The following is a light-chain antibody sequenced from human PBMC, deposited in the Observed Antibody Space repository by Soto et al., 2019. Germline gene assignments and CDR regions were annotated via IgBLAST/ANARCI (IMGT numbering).Light chain of an antibody. CDR2: DVS. Sequence: QSVLTQPRSVSGSPGQSITISCTGTSSDVGGYKFVCWYQQHPGKVPKLMIYDVSRRSSGVPDRFSGSKSGNTASLTISGLQAEDEADYYCSSYAGTSVVFGGGTKVTVL. CDR1: SSDVGGYKF. V-gene: IGLV2-11*01. J-gene: IGLJ2*01. CDR3: SSYAGTSVV.